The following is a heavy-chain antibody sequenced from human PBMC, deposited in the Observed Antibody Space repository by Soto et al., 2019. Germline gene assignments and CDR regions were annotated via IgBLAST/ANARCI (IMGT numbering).Heavy chain of an antibody. CDR1: GGSISSSSYY. D-gene: IGHD2-15*01. Sequence: SETLSLTCTVSGGSISSSSYYWGWIRQPPGKGLEWIGSIYYSGSTYYNPSLKSRVTISVDTSKNQFSLKLSSVTAADTAVYYCARHNCSGGSCYFQGTHNWFDPWGQGTPGTVPS. V-gene: IGHV4-39*01. CDR3: ARHNCSGGSCYFQGTHNWFDP. J-gene: IGHJ5*02. CDR2: IYYSGST.